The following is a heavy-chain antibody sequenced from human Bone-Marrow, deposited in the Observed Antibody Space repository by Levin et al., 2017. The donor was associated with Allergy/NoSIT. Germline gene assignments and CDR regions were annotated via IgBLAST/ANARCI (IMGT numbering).Heavy chain of an antibody. D-gene: IGHD2-8*02. CDR2: ISGSGGVT. V-gene: IGHV3-23*01. J-gene: IGHJ4*02. Sequence: ETLSLTCATSGFTFTEYAMNWVRQAPGEGLAWVSHISGSGGVTSYADSVKGRFTVSKDFSKNTLDLQMNSLRAEDTAIYYCAKDRYCVGGICPVDYWGQGTLVTVSS. CDR1: GFTFTEYA. CDR3: AKDRYCVGGICPVDY.